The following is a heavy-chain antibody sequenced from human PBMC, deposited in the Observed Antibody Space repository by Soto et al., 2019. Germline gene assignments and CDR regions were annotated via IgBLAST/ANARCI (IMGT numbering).Heavy chain of an antibody. CDR2: FVPLVGTA. CDR3: AIGSTYSGEFEF. J-gene: IGHJ4*02. V-gene: IGHV1-69*01. D-gene: IGHD1-26*01. Sequence: QVQLVQSGAEVKKPGSSVKVSCKASGGTFSSYSITWVRQAPGQGLEWMGGFVPLVGTANYAQKFQGRLTITAGESASTAYKDLSSLRSDDTAIYYCAIGSTYSGEFEFWGQGSLVTVSS. CDR1: GGTFSSYS.